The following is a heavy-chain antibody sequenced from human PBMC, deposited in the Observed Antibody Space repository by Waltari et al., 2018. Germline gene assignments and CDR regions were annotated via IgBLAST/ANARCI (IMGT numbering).Heavy chain of an antibody. V-gene: IGHV4-39*01. CDR1: GGSISRSSYY. CDR3: ARHHTVTTVVHYYYGMDV. D-gene: IGHD4-4*01. CDR2: IYYSGST. Sequence: QLQLQESGPGLVKPSETLSLTCTVSGGSISRSSYYWGWIRQPPGQGLEWIGSIYYSGSTYYNPSLKSRVTISVDTSKNQFSLKLSSVTAADTAVYYCARHHTVTTVVHYYYGMDVWGQGTTVTVSS. J-gene: IGHJ6*02.